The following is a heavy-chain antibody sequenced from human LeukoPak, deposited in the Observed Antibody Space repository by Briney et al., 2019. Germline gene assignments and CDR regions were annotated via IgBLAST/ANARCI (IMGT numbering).Heavy chain of an antibody. D-gene: IGHD2-15*01. V-gene: IGHV4-4*07. CDR2: IYTSGST. Sequence: SETLSLTCTVSGGSISSYYWSWIRQPAGKGLEWIGRIYTSGSTNYNPSLKSRVTMSVDTSKNQFSLKLSSVTAADTAVYYCAREVGYCSGGSCPGRYYGMDVWGQGTTVTVSS. CDR1: GGSISSYY. CDR3: AREVGYCSGGSCPGRYYGMDV. J-gene: IGHJ6*02.